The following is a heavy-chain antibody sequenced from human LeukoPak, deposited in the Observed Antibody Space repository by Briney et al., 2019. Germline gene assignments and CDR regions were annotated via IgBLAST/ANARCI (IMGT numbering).Heavy chain of an antibody. J-gene: IGHJ6*03. CDR2: IYYSGST. Sequence: KPSETLSLTCTVSGGSFSSHYWSWIRQPPGKGLERIGYIYYSGSTNYNPSLKSRVTISVDTSKNQFSLKLSSVTAADTAVYYCARDYSSSSGYYYYYYMDVWGKGTTVTVSS. D-gene: IGHD6-6*01. V-gene: IGHV4-59*11. CDR3: ARDYSSSSGYYYYYYMDV. CDR1: GGSFSSHY.